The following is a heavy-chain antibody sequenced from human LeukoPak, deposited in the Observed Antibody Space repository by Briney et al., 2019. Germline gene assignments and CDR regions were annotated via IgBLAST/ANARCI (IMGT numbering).Heavy chain of an antibody. J-gene: IGHJ4*02. CDR1: GISISSSNSY. D-gene: IGHD3/OR15-3a*01. V-gene: IGHV4-39*01. CDR2: IYYTGNT. Sequence: SETLSLTCSVSGISISSSNSYWGWIRQPPGKRLEWIGSIYYTGNTYYNASIKSRVTISIDTSRNQISLRLTSVTATDTAMYYCARQTGSGLFTLPGGQGTLVTVSS. CDR3: ARQTGSGLFTLP.